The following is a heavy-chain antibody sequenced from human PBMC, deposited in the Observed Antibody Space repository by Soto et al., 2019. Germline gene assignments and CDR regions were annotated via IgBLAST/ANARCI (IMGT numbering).Heavy chain of an antibody. Sequence: GASVKVSCKASGYTFRSYGISWVRQAPGQGLEWVGWISAYNGDTHYAPKFQDRITLTTETSTDTACMELRSPRLDDTAVYYCARDWSRYYDNSGLIWFYWGQGSLVTVSS. V-gene: IGHV1-18*04. CDR3: ARDWSRYYDNSGLIWFY. CDR2: ISAYNGDT. D-gene: IGHD3-22*01. J-gene: IGHJ4*02. CDR1: GYTFRSYG.